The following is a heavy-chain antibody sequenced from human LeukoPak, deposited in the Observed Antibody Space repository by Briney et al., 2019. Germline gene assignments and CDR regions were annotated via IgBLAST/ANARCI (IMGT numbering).Heavy chain of an antibody. CDR3: ARDAFIVVVPAAKVSWFDP. CDR1: GFTFSSYS. Sequence: PGGSLRLSCAASGFTFSSYSMNWVRQAPGKGLEWVSSISSSSYIYYADSVKGRFTISRDNAKNSLYLQMNSLRAEDTAVYYCARDAFIVVVPAAKVSWFDPWGQGTLVTVSS. D-gene: IGHD2-2*01. CDR2: ISSSSYI. V-gene: IGHV3-21*01. J-gene: IGHJ5*02.